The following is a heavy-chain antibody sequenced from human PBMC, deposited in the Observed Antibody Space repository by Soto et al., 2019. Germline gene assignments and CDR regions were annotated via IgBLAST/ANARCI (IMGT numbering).Heavy chain of an antibody. J-gene: IGHJ4*02. CDR3: ANGVQLWLGPLDY. Sequence: GGSLRLSCAASGFTFSSYGMHWVRQAPGKGLEWVAVISYDGSNKYYADSVKGRFTISRDNSKNTLYLQMNSLRAEDTAVYYCANGVQLWLGPLDYWGQGTLVTVSS. D-gene: IGHD5-18*01. CDR2: ISYDGSNK. V-gene: IGHV3-30*18. CDR1: GFTFSSYG.